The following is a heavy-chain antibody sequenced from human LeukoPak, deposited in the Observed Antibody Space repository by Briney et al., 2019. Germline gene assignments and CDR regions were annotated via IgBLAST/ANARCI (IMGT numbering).Heavy chain of an antibody. CDR3: ASYYYGSGSYP. V-gene: IGHV3-21*01. J-gene: IGHJ5*02. CDR2: ISSSSSYI. D-gene: IGHD3-10*01. CDR1: GFTFSSYS. Sequence: GGSLSLSCAASGFTFSSYSMNWVRQAPGKGLEWVSSISSSSSYIYYADSVMGRFTISRDNAKNSLYLQMNSLRAEDTAVYYCASYYYGSGSYPWGQGTLVTVSS.